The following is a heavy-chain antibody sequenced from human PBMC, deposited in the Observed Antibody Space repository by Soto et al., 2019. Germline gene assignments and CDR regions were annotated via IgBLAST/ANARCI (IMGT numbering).Heavy chain of an antibody. Sequence: SETLSLTCTVSGGSISSYYWSWIRQPPGKGLEWIGYIYYSGSTNYNPSLKSRVTISVDTSKNQFSLKLSSVTAADTAVYYCAGSYGSCFDYWGQGTLVTVSS. CDR2: IYYSGST. J-gene: IGHJ4*02. CDR3: AGSYGSCFDY. CDR1: GGSISSYY. D-gene: IGHD5-18*01. V-gene: IGHV4-59*08.